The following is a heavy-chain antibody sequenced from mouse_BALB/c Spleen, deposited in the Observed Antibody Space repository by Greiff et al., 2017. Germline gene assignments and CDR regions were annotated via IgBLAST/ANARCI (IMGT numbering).Heavy chain of an antibody. V-gene: IGHV5-17*02. CDR3: ASSRY. J-gene: IGHJ2*01. CDR1: GFTFSSFG. CDR2: ISSGSSTI. Sequence: EVKVVESGGGLVQPGGSRKLSCAASGFTFSSFGMHWVRQAPEKGLEWVAYISSGSSTIYYADTVKGRFTISRDNPKNTLFLQMTSLRSEDTAMYYCASSRYWGQGTTLTVSS.